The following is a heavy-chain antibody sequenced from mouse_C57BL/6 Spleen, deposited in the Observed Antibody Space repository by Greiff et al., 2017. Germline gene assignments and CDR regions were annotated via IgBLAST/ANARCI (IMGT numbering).Heavy chain of an antibody. J-gene: IGHJ3*01. Sequence: EVKLMESGGGLVKPGGSLKLSCAASGFTFSSYAMSWVRPTPEKRLEWVATISDGGSYTYYPDNVKGRFTISRDNAKNNLYLQMSHLKAEDTAMYYWSREQGRCCLFAYWGQGTLVTVSA. CDR2: ISDGGSYT. CDR1: GFTFSSYA. V-gene: IGHV5-4*01. CDR3: SREQGRCCLFAY.